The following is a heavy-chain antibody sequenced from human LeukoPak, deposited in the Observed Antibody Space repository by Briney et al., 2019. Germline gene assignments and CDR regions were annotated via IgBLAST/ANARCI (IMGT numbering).Heavy chain of an antibody. D-gene: IGHD3-22*01. CDR2: ISWNSGSI. CDR1: GFTFDDYA. V-gene: IGHV3-9*01. Sequence: GGSLRLSCAASGFTFDDYAMHWVRQAPGKGLEWVSGISWNSGSIGYADSVKGRFTISRDNAKNSLYLQMNSLRAEDTALYYCAKSPYYDSSGYIGIFDYWGQGTLVTVSS. CDR3: AKSPYYDSSGYIGIFDY. J-gene: IGHJ4*02.